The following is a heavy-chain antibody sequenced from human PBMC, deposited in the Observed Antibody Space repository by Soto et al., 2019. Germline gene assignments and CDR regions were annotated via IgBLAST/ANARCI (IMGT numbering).Heavy chain of an antibody. J-gene: IGHJ5*02. V-gene: IGHV4-4*07. Sequence: SETLSLTCNVSDDSLSTYYWSWIRQPAGKGLEWIGRIYASGSTNYNPSLKGRVSMSVDTSKKQFSLKMISVTAADTAMYYCARSAIPRGGWFRPWGQGVLVTSPQ. CDR2: IYASGST. CDR3: ARSAIPRGGWFRP. D-gene: IGHD2-15*01. CDR1: DDSLSTYY.